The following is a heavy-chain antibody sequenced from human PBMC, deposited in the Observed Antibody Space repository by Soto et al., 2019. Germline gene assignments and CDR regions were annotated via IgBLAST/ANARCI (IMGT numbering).Heavy chain of an antibody. CDR3: ARTESGYSYGFADV. CDR1: GYSFTSYW. V-gene: IGHV5-51*01. Sequence: GESLKISCKASGYSFTSYWIGWVRQISGKGLEWMGITYPEDSQTLYSPSFQGQVTTSVDKSISTVYLQWSSLKASDTAMYYCARTESGYSYGFADVWGQGTTVTVS. D-gene: IGHD5-18*01. CDR2: TYPEDSQT. J-gene: IGHJ6*02.